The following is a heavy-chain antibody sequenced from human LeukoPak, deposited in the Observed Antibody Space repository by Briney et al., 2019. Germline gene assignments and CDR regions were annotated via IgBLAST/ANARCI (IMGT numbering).Heavy chain of an antibody. Sequence: PGGSLRLSCAASGFTFSDYDMSWIRQAPGKGLEWVSYISSSSSYTKYADSVKGRFTISRDNAKNSLYLQMNSLRAEDTAVYYCARDGGIIDYWGQGTLVTVSS. V-gene: IGHV3-11*05. J-gene: IGHJ4*02. D-gene: IGHD3-16*01. CDR1: GFTFSDYD. CDR2: ISSSSSYT. CDR3: ARDGGIIDY.